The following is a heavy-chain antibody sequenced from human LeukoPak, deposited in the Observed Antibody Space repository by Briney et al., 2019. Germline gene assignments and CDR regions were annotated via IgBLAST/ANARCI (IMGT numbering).Heavy chain of an antibody. CDR1: GSTFTWFL. J-gene: IGHJ5*02. CDR2: INPRGDIT. D-gene: IGHD2-21*01. Sequence: ASVKVSCKTSGSTFTWFLIHWVRQAPGQGLEWVGTINPRGDITSYAQRFQGRVTLTEDTSTSTFHMELSSLTSDDTAVYFCARPAYCDGTNCGYWLDPWGPGTLVTVSS. CDR3: ARPAYCDGTNCGYWLDP. V-gene: IGHV1-46*01.